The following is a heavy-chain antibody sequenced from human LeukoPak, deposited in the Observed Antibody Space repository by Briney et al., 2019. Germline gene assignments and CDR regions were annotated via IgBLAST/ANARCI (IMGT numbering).Heavy chain of an antibody. Sequence: SVKVSCKASGDSISKFAVSWVRQAPGQGLQWMGGIIPIFGTADYAQKFQGRVTITADGATSTTYMELSSLKSEDTAIYYCTTRSCGAGACSSSFYYYYGLHFWGQGTTVSVSS. CDR1: GDSISKFA. J-gene: IGHJ6*02. CDR3: TTRSCGAGACSSSFYYYYGLHF. D-gene: IGHD3-16*01. V-gene: IGHV1-69*13. CDR2: IIPIFGTA.